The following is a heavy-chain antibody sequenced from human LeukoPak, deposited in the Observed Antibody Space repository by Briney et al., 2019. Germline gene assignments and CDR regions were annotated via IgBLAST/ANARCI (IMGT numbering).Heavy chain of an antibody. D-gene: IGHD2-15*01. CDR2: IYPGDSDT. J-gene: IGHJ4*02. Sequence: GVPLKISFQGSGYSFNTYWIAWVRQMPGKGLEWMGIIYPGDSDTRYSPSFQGQITISADKSINTAYLRWSSLEASDTAMYYCARAYYCCGGGCKLEYWGQGTLVTVSS. V-gene: IGHV5-51*01. CDR3: ARAYYCCGGGCKLEY. CDR1: GYSFNTYW.